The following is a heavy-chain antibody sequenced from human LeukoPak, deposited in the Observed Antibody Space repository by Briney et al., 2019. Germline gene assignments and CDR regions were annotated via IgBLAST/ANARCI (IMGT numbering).Heavy chain of an antibody. CDR3: ARDSAQYSRYSYSFDP. Sequence: GASVNVSCKASGYTFTSYDINWVRQATGQGLEWMGRINPNSGGTNYAQKFQGRVTMTRDTSISTAYMELSRLRSDDTAVYYCARDSAQYSRYSYSFDPWGQGTLVTVSS. CDR2: INPNSGGT. J-gene: IGHJ5*02. D-gene: IGHD6-6*01. V-gene: IGHV1-2*06. CDR1: GYTFTSYD.